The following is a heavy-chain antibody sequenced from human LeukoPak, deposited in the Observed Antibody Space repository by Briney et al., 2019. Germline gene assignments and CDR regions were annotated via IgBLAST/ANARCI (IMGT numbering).Heavy chain of an antibody. CDR3: ARGGGYCSSTSCHTRSLYFDY. CDR2: INHSGST. CDR1: GGSFSGYY. D-gene: IGHD2-2*02. J-gene: IGHJ4*02. V-gene: IGHV4-34*01. Sequence: TSETLSLTCAVYGGSFSGYYWSWIRQSPGKGLEWIGEINHSGSTNYNPSLKSRVTISVDTSKNQFSLKLSSVTAADTAVYYCARGGGYCSSTSCHTRSLYFDYWGQGTLVTVSS.